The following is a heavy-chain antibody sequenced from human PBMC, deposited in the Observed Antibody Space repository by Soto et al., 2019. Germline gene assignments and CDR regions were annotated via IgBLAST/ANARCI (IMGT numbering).Heavy chain of an antibody. CDR3: AKARFWSGYDPTGGGMDV. J-gene: IGHJ6*02. V-gene: IGHV3-23*01. Sequence: EVQLLESGGGLVQPGGSLRLSCAASGFTFSSFAMNWVRQAPGKGLEWVSTISDSGGSTYYADSVNGRFTISRENSKNTLYLQMNSLRDEDTAVYYCAKARFWSGYDPTGGGMDVWGQGTTVTVSS. CDR1: GFTFSSFA. D-gene: IGHD3-3*01. CDR2: ISDSGGST.